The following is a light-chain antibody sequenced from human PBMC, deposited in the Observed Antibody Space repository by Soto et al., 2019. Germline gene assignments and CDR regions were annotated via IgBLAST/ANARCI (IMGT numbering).Light chain of an antibody. CDR3: QQSNSYYRR. CDR2: GAS. V-gene: IGKV3D-15*01. J-gene: IGKJ1*01. Sequence: EVVVSQSPATLSLSPGERATLSCRASQSVNILLAWYHQKPVQPPRLLIYGASSRATGIPDRFSGSGSGTDFTLTIRRLEPDDFATYCCQQSNSYYRRFGQGTKVDIK. CDR1: QSVNIL.